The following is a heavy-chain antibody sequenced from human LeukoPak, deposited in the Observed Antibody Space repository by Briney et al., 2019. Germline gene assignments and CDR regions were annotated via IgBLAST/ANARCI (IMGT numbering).Heavy chain of an antibody. CDR1: GASIRSGVNY. J-gene: IGHJ4*02. V-gene: IGHV4-31*03. Sequence: SETLSLTCSVSGASIRSGVNYWTWIRQYPGKGLEWIGYVYNIGITYYNPSLKSRATISADTSKNQFSLKLSSVTAADTAVYYCARALQGDPGDFWGQGTLVTVSS. CDR3: ARALQGDPGDF. CDR2: VYNIGIT. D-gene: IGHD3-16*01.